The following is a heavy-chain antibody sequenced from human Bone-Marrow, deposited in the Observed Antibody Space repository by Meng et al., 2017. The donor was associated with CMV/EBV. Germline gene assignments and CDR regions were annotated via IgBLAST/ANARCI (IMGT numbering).Heavy chain of an antibody. CDR2: IYYSGST. D-gene: IGHD2-2*01. CDR3: ARDRAGSTSWGYYYYGMDV. CDR1: GGSVSSGSYY. V-gene: IGHV4-61*01. Sequence: SEPLSLTCTASGGSVSSGSYYWSWIRQPPGKGLEWIGYIYYSGSTNYNPSLKSRVTISVDTSKNQFPLKLSSVTAADTAVYYCARDRAGSTSWGYYYYGMDVWGQGTTVTVSS. J-gene: IGHJ6*02.